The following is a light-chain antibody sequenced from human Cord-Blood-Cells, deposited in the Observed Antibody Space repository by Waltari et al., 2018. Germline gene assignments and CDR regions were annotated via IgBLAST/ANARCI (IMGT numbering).Light chain of an antibody. CDR2: AAS. J-gene: IGKJ1*01. CDR3: QQSYSTPWT. CDR1: QSISSY. V-gene: IGKV1-39*01. Sequence: DIQMTQPPSSLHASVGDSVTITCRASQSISSYLNWYQQKPGKAPKLLIYAASSLQSGVPSRFSGSGSGTDFTLTISSLQPEDFATYYCQQSYSTPWTFGQGTKVEIK.